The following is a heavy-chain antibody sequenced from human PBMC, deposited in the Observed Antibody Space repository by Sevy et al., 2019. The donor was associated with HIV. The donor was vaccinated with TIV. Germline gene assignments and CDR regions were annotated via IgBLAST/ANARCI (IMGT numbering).Heavy chain of an antibody. CDR1: GFTFSAYW. Sequence: GGSLRLSCAASGFTFSAYWMSWVRQAPGKGLEWVATMKQDGSEKYYVDSVKGRLTISRDNAKNSLYLQVNSLRAEDTAVYYCVREGGGGFSYSLDTWGQGTLVTVSS. D-gene: IGHD5-18*01. CDR2: MKQDGSEK. V-gene: IGHV3-7*01. J-gene: IGHJ5*02. CDR3: VREGGGGFSYSLDT.